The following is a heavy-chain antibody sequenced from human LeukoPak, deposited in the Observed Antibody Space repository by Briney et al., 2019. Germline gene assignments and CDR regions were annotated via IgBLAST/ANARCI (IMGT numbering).Heavy chain of an antibody. CDR3: ARVISSSWYSVGHYYYYMDV. V-gene: IGHV1-46*01. J-gene: IGHJ6*03. Sequence: ASVKVSCKASGYTFTSYYMHWVRQAPGQGLEWMGIINPSGGSTSYAQKFQGRVTMTRDMSTSTVYMELSSLRSEDTAVYYCARVISSSWYSVGHYYYYMDVWGKGTTVTVSS. CDR1: GYTFTSYY. D-gene: IGHD6-13*01. CDR2: INPSGGST.